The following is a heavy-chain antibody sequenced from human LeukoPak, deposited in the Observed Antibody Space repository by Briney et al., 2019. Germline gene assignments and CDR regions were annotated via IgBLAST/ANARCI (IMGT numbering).Heavy chain of an antibody. J-gene: IGHJ3*02. CDR3: ARESGSYYGSDAFDI. CDR1: GGSISSYY. D-gene: IGHD1-26*01. Sequence: SETLSLTCTVSGGSISSYYWSWIRQPPGKGLEWIGYIYYSGSTNYNPSLKSRVTISVDTSKNQFSLKLSSVTAADTAVYYCARESGSYYGSDAFDIWGQGTMVTVSS. CDR2: IYYSGST. V-gene: IGHV4-59*12.